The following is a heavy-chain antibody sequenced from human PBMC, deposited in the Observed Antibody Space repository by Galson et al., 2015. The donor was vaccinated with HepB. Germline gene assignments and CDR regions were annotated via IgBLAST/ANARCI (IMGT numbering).Heavy chain of an antibody. J-gene: IGHJ6*02. V-gene: IGHV3-30*02. CDR2: IRYDGSSK. CDR3: AKDIGDGTRYYYYGMDV. Sequence: SLRLSCAASGFTFSSIGFHWVRQVPGKGLEWVAFIRYDGSSKYYADSVKGRFTISRDNAKNTLYLQMNSLRAEDTAVYYCAKDIGDGTRYYYYGMDVWGQGTTVTVSS. CDR1: GFTFSSIG. D-gene: IGHD1-26*01.